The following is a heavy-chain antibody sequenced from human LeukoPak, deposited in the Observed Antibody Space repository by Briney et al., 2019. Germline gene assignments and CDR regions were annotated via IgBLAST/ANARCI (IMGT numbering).Heavy chain of an antibody. CDR1: GFTFSSYA. Sequence: GGSLRLSCAASGFTFSSYAMSWVHQAPGKGLEWVSAISGSGGSTYYADSVKGRFTISRDNSKNTLYLQMNSLRAEDTAVYYCAKDPADGERGNYFDYWGQGTLVTVSS. J-gene: IGHJ4*02. D-gene: IGHD4-17*01. CDR3: AKDPADGERGNYFDY. CDR2: ISGSGGST. V-gene: IGHV3-23*01.